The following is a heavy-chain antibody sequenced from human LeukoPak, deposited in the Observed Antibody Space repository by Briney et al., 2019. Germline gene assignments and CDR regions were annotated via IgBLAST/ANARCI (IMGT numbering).Heavy chain of an antibody. V-gene: IGHV3-74*01. CDR1: GFTVSSNY. CDR2: INTDGIST. Sequence: GGSLRLSCAASGFTVSSNYMSWVRQAPGKGLVWVSRINTDGISTNYADSVKGRFTISRDNAKNTVYLQMNSLRAEDTAVYYCGRLGQGINWFDSWGQGTLVTVSS. CDR3: GRLGQGINWFDS. D-gene: IGHD3/OR15-3a*01. J-gene: IGHJ5*01.